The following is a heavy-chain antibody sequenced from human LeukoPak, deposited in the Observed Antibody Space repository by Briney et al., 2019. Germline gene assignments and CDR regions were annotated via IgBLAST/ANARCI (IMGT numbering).Heavy chain of an antibody. Sequence: GGSLRLSCAASEFTFSEYVMTWVREAPGKGVEWVSTISGSGGSTYYADSVKGRFTISRDNSKNTLYLQMNSLRAEDTAVYYCAKEGAYYYYYMDVWGKGTTVTVSS. CDR1: EFTFSEYV. CDR3: AKEGAYYYYYMDV. V-gene: IGHV3-23*01. J-gene: IGHJ6*03. CDR2: ISGSGGST.